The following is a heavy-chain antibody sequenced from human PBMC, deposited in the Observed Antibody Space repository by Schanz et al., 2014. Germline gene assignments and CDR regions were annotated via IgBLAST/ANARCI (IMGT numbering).Heavy chain of an antibody. CDR1: GFTFSIYG. V-gene: IGHV3-23*04. D-gene: IGHD3-22*01. CDR2: MIGSGSSV. J-gene: IGHJ4*02. Sequence: VHLVESGGGVVQPGRSLRLSCAASGFTFSIYGMSWVRQAPGKGLEWVSRMIGSGSSVFYADSVKGRFTISRDNLKNTVYLQMNSLRAGDTAVYYCAKDGRLPYYGTGSDFDYWGQGTLVAVSS. CDR3: AKDGRLPYYGTGSDFDY.